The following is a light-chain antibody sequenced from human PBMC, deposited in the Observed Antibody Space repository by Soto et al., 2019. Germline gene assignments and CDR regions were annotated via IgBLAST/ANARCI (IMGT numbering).Light chain of an antibody. Sequence: GDRVTITCRASQGIRHDLGWYQQKPGKAPELLIYAASILQSGVPSRFSGSGSGTDFTFTISSLQPEDIATYYCQQHDNLFTVGPGTKVDIK. CDR1: QGIRHD. CDR3: QQHDNLFT. J-gene: IGKJ3*01. V-gene: IGKV1-6*01. CDR2: AAS.